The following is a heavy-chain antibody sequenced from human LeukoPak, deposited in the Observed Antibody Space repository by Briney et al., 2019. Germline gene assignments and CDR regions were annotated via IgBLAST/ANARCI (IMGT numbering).Heavy chain of an antibody. V-gene: IGHV3-30-3*01. CDR1: GFTFSTYA. Sequence: PGGSLRLSCAASGFTFSTYAMHWVRQAPGKGLEWVAIISYDGSNKYCADSVKGRFTISRDYSKNTLYLQMNSLIAEDTAVYYCASPTQLPLKFYYYGMDVWGQGTTVTVSS. D-gene: IGHD2-2*01. CDR2: ISYDGSNK. CDR3: ASPTQLPLKFYYYGMDV. J-gene: IGHJ6*02.